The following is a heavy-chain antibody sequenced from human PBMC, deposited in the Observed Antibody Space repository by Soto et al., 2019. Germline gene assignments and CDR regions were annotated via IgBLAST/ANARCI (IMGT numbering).Heavy chain of an antibody. V-gene: IGHV3-23*01. CDR1: GFTFSSYA. CDR2: ISDSGGST. CDR3: AKGTYYYGSAPYDFDY. J-gene: IGHJ4*02. Sequence: QAGGSLRLSCAASGFTFSSYAMSWVRQAPGKGLEWVSGISDSGGSTYYADSVKGRFTISRDNSKNTLYLQMNSLRAEDTAVYYCAKGTYYYGSAPYDFDYWGQGTLVTVSS. D-gene: IGHD3-10*01.